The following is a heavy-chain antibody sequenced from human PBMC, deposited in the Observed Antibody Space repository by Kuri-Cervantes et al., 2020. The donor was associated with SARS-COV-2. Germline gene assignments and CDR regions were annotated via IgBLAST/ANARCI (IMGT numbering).Heavy chain of an antibody. D-gene: IGHD2-15*01. CDR3: AKGARGDMDAFDI. CDR2: MYFNGRT. Sequence: SETLSLTCNVSGGSIRSYFWSWIRRAPGKGLEWIGCMYFNGRTNYNPSLKRRVSMSVDTSKSQFSLNLASMSAADTAVYYCAKGARGDMDAFDIWGLGTMVTVSS. V-gene: IGHV4-59*01. J-gene: IGHJ3*02. CDR1: GGSIRSYF.